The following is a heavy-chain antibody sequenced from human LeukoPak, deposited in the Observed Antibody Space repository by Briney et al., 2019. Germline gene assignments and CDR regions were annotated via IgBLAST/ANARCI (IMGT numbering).Heavy chain of an antibody. D-gene: IGHD6-13*01. CDR3: ARAGVGIAAAGSDAFDI. J-gene: IGHJ3*02. CDR2: INWNGGST. CDR1: GFTFDDYG. V-gene: IGHV3-20*04. Sequence: PGGSLRLSCAASGFTFDDYGMSWVRQAPGNGLEWVSGINWNGGSTGYADSVKGRFTISRDNAKNSLYLQMNSLRAEDTALYYCARAGVGIAAAGSDAFDIWGQGTMVTVSS.